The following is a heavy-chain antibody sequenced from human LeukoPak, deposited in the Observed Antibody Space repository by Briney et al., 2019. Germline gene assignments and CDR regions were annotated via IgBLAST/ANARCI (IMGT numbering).Heavy chain of an antibody. CDR2: ISSNGSST. D-gene: IGHD2-2*01. CDR1: GFTFSSYG. Sequence: GGSLRLSCIASGFTFSSYGMHWVRQAPGKGLEYVSRISSNGSSTYYANSVKDRFTVSRDNSKNTLYLQVGSLSAEDKAVYYCARERGGYCSSSTCSKAFDIWGHGTMVTVSS. CDR3: ARERGGYCSSSTCSKAFDI. V-gene: IGHV3-64*01. J-gene: IGHJ3*02.